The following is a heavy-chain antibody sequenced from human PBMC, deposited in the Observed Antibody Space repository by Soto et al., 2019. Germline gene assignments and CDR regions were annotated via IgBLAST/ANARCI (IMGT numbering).Heavy chain of an antibody. CDR3: AKDRVVATITLPHYYYYYMDV. V-gene: IGHV3-23*01. D-gene: IGHD5-12*01. Sequence: GGSLRLSCAASGFTFSSYAMSWVRQAPGKGLEWVSAISGSGGSTYYADSVKGRFTISRENSKNTLYLQMNSLRAEDTAVYYCAKDRVVATITLPHYYYYYMDVWGKGTTVTVSS. CDR1: GFTFSSYA. J-gene: IGHJ6*03. CDR2: ISGSGGST.